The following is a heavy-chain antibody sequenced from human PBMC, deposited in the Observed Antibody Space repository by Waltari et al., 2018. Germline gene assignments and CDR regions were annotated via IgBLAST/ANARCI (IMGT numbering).Heavy chain of an antibody. CDR2: IIPIVGTA. J-gene: IGHJ6*03. V-gene: IGHV1-69*14. CDR3: AVGVVVAFYYYYMDV. Sequence: QVQLVQSGAAVKKPRSSVKVSCKASGGTFSSYAISWVRQAPGQGLEWMGGIIPIVGTANYAQKFQGKVTITADKSTSTAYMELSSLRSEDTAVYYCAVGVVVAFYYYYMDVWGKGTTVTVSS. CDR1: GGTFSSYA. D-gene: IGHD2-2*01.